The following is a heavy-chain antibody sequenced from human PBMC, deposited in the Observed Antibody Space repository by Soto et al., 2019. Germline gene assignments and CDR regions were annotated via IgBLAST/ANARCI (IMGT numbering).Heavy chain of an antibody. V-gene: IGHV3-33*01. CDR3: ARGAYGSVPHNRFDP. CDR2: IWYDGSNK. CDR1: GFTFSSYG. D-gene: IGHD3-10*01. J-gene: IGHJ5*02. Sequence: GGSLRLSCAASGFTFSSYGMHWVRQAPGKGLEWVAVIWYDGSNKYYADSVKGRFTISRDNSKNTLYLQMNSLRAEDTAVYYCARGAYGSVPHNRFDPWGQGTLVTVSS.